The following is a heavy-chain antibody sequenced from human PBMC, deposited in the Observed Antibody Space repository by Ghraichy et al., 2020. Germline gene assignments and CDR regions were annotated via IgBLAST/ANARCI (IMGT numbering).Heavy chain of an antibody. CDR1: GYTFTSYG. CDR3: ARGGGTFYGCGPTDY. J-gene: IGHJ4*02. V-gene: IGHV1-18*01. CDR2: ISSYSGNT. Sequence: ASVKVSCKTSGYTFTSYGITWVRQAPGQGLEWMGWISSYSGNTSYAQKFQGRVTMTTDTSTSTAYMELGSLTSDDTAVYYCARGGGTFYGCGPTDYWGQGTLVAVSS. D-gene: IGHD1-26*01.